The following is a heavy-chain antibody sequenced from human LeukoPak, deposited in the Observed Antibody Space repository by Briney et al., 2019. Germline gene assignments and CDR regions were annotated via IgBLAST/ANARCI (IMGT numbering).Heavy chain of an antibody. CDR2: IYPGDSDT. J-gene: IGHJ4*02. CDR1: GYSFTSYW. CDR3: ARQDSLYGSGSSPADY. D-gene: IGHD3-10*01. V-gene: IGHV5-51*01. Sequence: GESLKISCKGSGYSFTSYWIGWVRQMPGKGLEWMGIIYPGDSDTRYNPSFQGQVTISADKSISTAYLQWSSLKASDTAMYYCARQDSLYGSGSSPADYWGQGTLVTVSS.